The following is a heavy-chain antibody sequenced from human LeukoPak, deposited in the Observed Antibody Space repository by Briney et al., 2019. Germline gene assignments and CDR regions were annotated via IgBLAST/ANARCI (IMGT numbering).Heavy chain of an antibody. CDR1: GFTFSTSA. D-gene: IGHD2-2*02. CDR3: ARDPLRYQRVGHYDY. CDR2: IDYDSSHI. Sequence: PGGSLRLSCAASGFTFSTSAMNWVRQVPGKGLEWVSSIDYDSSHIYYAASVRGRFTISRDNARNSVYLQMNSLRVEDTAVYYCARDPLRYQRVGHYDYWGQGTLVAVSS. J-gene: IGHJ4*02. V-gene: IGHV3-21*01.